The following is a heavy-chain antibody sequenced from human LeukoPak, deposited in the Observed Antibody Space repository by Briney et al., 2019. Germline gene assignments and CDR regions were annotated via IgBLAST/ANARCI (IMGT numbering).Heavy chain of an antibody. J-gene: IGHJ6*02. D-gene: IGHD5-24*01. CDR3: AKDGDGYNAMDV. CDR2: ISYDGSNK. CDR1: GFTFSSYA. Sequence: GSLRLSCAASGFTFSSYAMHWVRQAPGKGLEWVAAISYDGSNKYYADSVKGRFTISRDNSKNTLYLQMNSLRAEDTAVYYCAKDGDGYNAMDVWGQGTTVTVSS. V-gene: IGHV3-30-3*01.